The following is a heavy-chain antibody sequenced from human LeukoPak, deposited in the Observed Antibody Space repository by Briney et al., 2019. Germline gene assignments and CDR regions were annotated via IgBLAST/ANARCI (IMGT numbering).Heavy chain of an antibody. J-gene: IGHJ4*02. V-gene: IGHV4-31*03. CDR1: GASISSGGYY. D-gene: IGHD6-19*01. CDR2: MYYSGNT. CDR3: ARGGQWLAPGPDY. Sequence: PSETLSLTCTVSGASISSGGYYWSWIRQHPGKGLEWIGYMYYSGNTYYNPSLKSRVTISVDTSKNQFYLKLSSVTAADTAMYYCARGGQWLAPGPDYWGQGTLVTVSS.